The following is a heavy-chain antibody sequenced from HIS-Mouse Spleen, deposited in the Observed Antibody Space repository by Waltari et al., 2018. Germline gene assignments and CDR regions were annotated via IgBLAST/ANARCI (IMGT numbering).Heavy chain of an antibody. D-gene: IGHD1-26*01. Sequence: EVQLVESGGGLVQPGGSLKLSCAASGFTFSGSAMHWVRQASGKGLEGVGRIRRKANSYATAYAASVKGRFTIPRDDSKTTAYLQVNGLKSEDTAVYYCTRHSVGAALGYWGQGKLVTVSS. CDR1: GFTFSGSA. CDR2: IRRKANSYAT. J-gene: IGHJ4*02. V-gene: IGHV3-73*01. CDR3: TRHSVGAALGY.